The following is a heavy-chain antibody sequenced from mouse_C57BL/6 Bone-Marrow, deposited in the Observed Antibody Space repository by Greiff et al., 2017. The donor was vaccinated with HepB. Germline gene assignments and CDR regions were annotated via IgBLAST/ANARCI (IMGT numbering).Heavy chain of an antibody. Sequence: EVKLQESGEGLVKPGGSLKLSCAASGFTFSSYAMSWVRQTPEKRLEWVAYISSGGDYIYYADTVKGRFTISRDNARNTLYLQMSSLKSEDTAMYYCTRVPLDSSGTGFAYWGQGTLVTVSA. CDR1: GFTFSSYA. CDR2: ISSGGDYI. J-gene: IGHJ3*01. CDR3: TRVPLDSSGTGFAY. D-gene: IGHD3-2*02. V-gene: IGHV5-9-1*02.